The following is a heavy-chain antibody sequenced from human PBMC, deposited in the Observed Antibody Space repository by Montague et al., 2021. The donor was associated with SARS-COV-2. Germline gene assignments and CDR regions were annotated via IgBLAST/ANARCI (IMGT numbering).Heavy chain of an antibody. Sequence: SWRISCAASGFTFSDYYMSLIRQAPGKGLEWVSYISSSGSTIYYSDSVKGRFTISRDNAKNSLYLQMNSLRAEDTAVYYCARVRHSYGYLSAFDIWGQGTMVTVSS. V-gene: IGHV3-11*01. CDR3: ARVRHSYGYLSAFDI. J-gene: IGHJ3*02. CDR1: GFTFSDYY. D-gene: IGHD5-18*01. CDR2: ISSSGSTI.